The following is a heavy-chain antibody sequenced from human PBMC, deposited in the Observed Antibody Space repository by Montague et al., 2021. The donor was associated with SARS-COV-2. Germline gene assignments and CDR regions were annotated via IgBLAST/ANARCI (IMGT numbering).Heavy chain of an antibody. CDR1: GFNFSSYE. D-gene: IGHD5-18*01. Sequence: SLRLSCAASGFNFSSYEMNWVRQAPGKGLEWVSYISSSGSTIYYADSVKGRFTISRDNAKNSLYLQMNSLRAEDTAVYYCARADTAMVIYFDYWGQGTLVTVSS. CDR2: ISSSGSTI. V-gene: IGHV3-48*03. CDR3: ARADTAMVIYFDY. J-gene: IGHJ4*02.